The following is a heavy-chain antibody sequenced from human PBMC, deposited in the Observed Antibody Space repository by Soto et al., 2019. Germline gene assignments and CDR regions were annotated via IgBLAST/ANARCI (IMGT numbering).Heavy chain of an antibody. D-gene: IGHD2-2*02. CDR3: AGEPRYCSSTNCYTY. Sequence: GGSLRLSCAASGFTFSSYSMNWVRQAPGKGLEWVSSISSSSSYIYYADSVKGRFTISRDNAKNSLYLQMNSLRAEDTAVYYCAGEPRYCSSTNCYTYWGQGTLVTVSS. J-gene: IGHJ4*02. CDR1: GFTFSSYS. CDR2: ISSSSSYI. V-gene: IGHV3-21*01.